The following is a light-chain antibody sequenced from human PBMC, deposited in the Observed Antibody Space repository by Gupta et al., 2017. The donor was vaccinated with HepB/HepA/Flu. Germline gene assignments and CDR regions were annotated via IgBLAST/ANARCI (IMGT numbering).Light chain of an antibody. J-gene: IGLJ2*01. Sequence: HSVLTHPPSASGTPGQRVTISCSGSSSNIGRNAVNWYQHLPGTAPKFLRYSDNVRASGVVDRFSGSKSGTSASLAISGLQSEDEADYYCSAWDDSLNGVLFGGGTKVTVL. CDR3: SAWDDSLNGVL. CDR2: SDN. V-gene: IGLV1-44*01. CDR1: SSNIGRNA.